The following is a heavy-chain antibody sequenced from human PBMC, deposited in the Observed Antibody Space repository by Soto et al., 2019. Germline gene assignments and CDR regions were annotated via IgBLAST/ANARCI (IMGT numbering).Heavy chain of an antibody. Sequence: QVQLVESGGGVVQPGRSLRLSCAASGFTFSSYAMHWVRQAPGKGLAWVAVISYDGSNKYYADSVKGRFTISRDNSKNTLYLQMNSLRAEDTAVYYCARDSPRGYSYGYNFDYWGQGTLVTVSS. CDR2: ISYDGSNK. V-gene: IGHV3-30-3*01. CDR3: ARDSPRGYSYGYNFDY. CDR1: GFTFSSYA. D-gene: IGHD5-18*01. J-gene: IGHJ4*02.